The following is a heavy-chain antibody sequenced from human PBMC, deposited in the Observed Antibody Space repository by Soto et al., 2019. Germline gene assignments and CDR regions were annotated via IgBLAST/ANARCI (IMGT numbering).Heavy chain of an antibody. D-gene: IGHD2-15*01. Sequence: SETLSLTCAVSGGSISSGGYSWSWIRQPPGKGLEWIGYIYHNGSTYYNTSLKRQVNISEDRSKNQFSLKLSSVTAADTAVYYCARGQVVAAQHWGQGTLVTVS. J-gene: IGHJ4*02. CDR2: IYHNGST. CDR1: GGSISSGGYS. V-gene: IGHV4-30-2*01. CDR3: ARGQVVAAQH.